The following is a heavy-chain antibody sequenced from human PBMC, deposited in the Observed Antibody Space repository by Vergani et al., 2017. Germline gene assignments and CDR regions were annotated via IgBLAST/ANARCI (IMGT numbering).Heavy chain of an antibody. V-gene: IGHV1-69*02. J-gene: IGHJ4*02. CDR3: ASLKATTSQNFDY. CDR1: GGTFSSYT. CDR2: IIPILGIA. D-gene: IGHD1-26*01. Sequence: QVQLVQSGAEVKKPGSSVKVSCKASGGTFSSYTISWVRQAPGPGLEWMGRIIPILGIANYAQKFQGRVTITADKSTSTAHMELSSLRSEDTAVYYCASLKATTSQNFDYWGQGTLVTVSS.